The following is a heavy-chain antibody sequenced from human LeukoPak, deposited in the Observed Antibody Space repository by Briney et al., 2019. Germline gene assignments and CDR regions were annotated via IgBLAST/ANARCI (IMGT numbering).Heavy chain of an antibody. CDR1: GGSISSYY. V-gene: IGHV4-4*07. CDR2: IYTSGST. D-gene: IGHD1-26*01. Sequence: SETLCLTCTVPGGSISSYYWSWIRQTAGKGLEWIWRIYTSGSTNYNPSLKSRVTMSVDTSKNQFSLKLSSVTAADTAVYYCARDPRSGSYHRYFDLWGRGTLVTVSS. J-gene: IGHJ2*01. CDR3: ARDPRSGSYHRYFDL.